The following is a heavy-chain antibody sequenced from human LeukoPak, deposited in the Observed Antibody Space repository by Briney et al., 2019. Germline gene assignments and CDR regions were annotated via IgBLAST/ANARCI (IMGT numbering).Heavy chain of an antibody. CDR3: AREWGRLRDY. J-gene: IGHJ4*02. V-gene: IGHV3-53*01. D-gene: IGHD3-16*01. CDR1: GFTVSSNY. CDR2: IYGGGNI. Sequence: PGGSLRLSCAASGFTVSSNYMNWVRQAPGKGLEWVSVIYGGGNIYYADSVKGRFTISRDNAKNSLYLQMNSLRAEDTAVYYCAREWGRLRDYWGQGTLVTVSS.